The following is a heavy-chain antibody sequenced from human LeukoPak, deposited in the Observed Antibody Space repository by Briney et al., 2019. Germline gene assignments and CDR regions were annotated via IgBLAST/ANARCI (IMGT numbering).Heavy chain of an antibody. Sequence: GGSLRLSCAASGFTFSSYWMHWVRQAPGKGLVWVSRINSDGSTTNYADYVKGRFTISRDNSKNTLFLQMTSLRAEDTAVYYCARSMPNHSMRAWWPLGYFDYWGQGTLVTVSS. V-gene: IGHV3-74*01. CDR1: GFTFSSYW. D-gene: IGHD2-15*01. CDR2: INSDGSTT. J-gene: IGHJ4*02. CDR3: ARSMPNHSMRAWWPLGYFDY.